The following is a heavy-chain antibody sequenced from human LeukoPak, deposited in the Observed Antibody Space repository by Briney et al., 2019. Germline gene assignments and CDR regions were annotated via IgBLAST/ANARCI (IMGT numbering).Heavy chain of an antibody. Sequence: SETLSLTCAVYGGSFSGYYWSWIRQPPGKGLEWIGEINHSGSTNYNPSLKSRVTISVDTSKNQFSLKLSSVTAADTAVYYCARTPFDYYDSSGYYAIGYWGQGTLVTVSS. CDR1: GGSFSGYY. D-gene: IGHD3-22*01. J-gene: IGHJ4*02. CDR2: INHSGST. CDR3: ARTPFDYYDSSGYYAIGY. V-gene: IGHV4-34*01.